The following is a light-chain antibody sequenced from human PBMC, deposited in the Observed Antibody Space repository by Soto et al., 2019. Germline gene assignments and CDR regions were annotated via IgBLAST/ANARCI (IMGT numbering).Light chain of an antibody. V-gene: IGLV2-14*01. CDR3: ISYITTTSSYV. Sequence: QSALTQPASVSGSPGQSVTISCTGTSSDVGGSNHVSWYQQHPGKVPKLIIYAVSNRPSGISNRFSGSKSGNMASLTISGLQAEDEADYYCISYITTTSSYVFGTETKVTVL. J-gene: IGLJ1*01. CDR1: SSDVGGSNH. CDR2: AVS.